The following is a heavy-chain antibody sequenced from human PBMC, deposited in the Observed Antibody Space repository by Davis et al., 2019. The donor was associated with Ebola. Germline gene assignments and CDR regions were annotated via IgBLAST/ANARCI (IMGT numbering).Heavy chain of an antibody. CDR1: GFTFDDYA. Sequence: PGGSLRLSCAASGFTFDDYAMHWVRQAPGKGLEWVSGISWNSGSIGYADSVRGRFTISRDNAKNSLYLQMNSLRAEDTALYYCAKDTEKGTIFGGMDVWGQGTTVTVSS. CDR2: ISWNSGSI. V-gene: IGHV3-9*01. CDR3: AKDTEKGTIFGGMDV. J-gene: IGHJ6*02. D-gene: IGHD3-3*01.